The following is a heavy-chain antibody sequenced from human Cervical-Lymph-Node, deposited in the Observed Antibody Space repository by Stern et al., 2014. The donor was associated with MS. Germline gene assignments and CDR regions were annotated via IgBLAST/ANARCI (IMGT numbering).Heavy chain of an antibody. Sequence: EMQLGESGAEVKKSGESLKISCKGSGYSFTSYWIAWVRQMPGKGLEWMGIVYPFDSDTRYSPSFQGQVTISADTSITTAYLQWSSLKASDTAIYYCARVGGDQIDFWGQGTLVTAAS. CDR2: VYPFDSDT. D-gene: IGHD2-21*01. CDR1: GYSFTSYW. V-gene: IGHV5-51*01. J-gene: IGHJ4*02. CDR3: ARVGGDQIDF.